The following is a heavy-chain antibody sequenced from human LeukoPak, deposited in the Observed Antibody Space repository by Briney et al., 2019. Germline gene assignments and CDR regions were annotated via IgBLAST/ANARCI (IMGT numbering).Heavy chain of an antibody. CDR3: ARRGGYCSGGSCYRSVYYYYMDV. CDR2: ISNDGSNK. J-gene: IGHJ6*03. Sequence: GGSLRLSCAASGFAFSSHAMHWVRQAPGKGLDWVAVISNDGSNKYYADSVKGRFTISRDNSKNTLYLQMNSLRAEDTAVYYCARRGGYCSGGSCYRSVYYYYMDVWGKGTTVTVSS. V-gene: IGHV3-30*04. CDR1: GFAFSSHA. D-gene: IGHD2-15*01.